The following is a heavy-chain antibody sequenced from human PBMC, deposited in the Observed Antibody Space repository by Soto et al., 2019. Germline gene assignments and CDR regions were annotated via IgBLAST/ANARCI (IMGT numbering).Heavy chain of an antibody. V-gene: IGHV4-39*01. CDR2: IYYSGST. Sequence: SETLSLTCSVSGGSISSSSYFSGWIRQPPGKGLEWIGSIYYSGSTYYNPSLKSRVTVSVDTSKNQFSLKLSSVTAADTAVYYCARHPSDFWFDPWGQGTLVTVS. J-gene: IGHJ5*02. D-gene: IGHD2-21*02. CDR3: ARHPSDFWFDP. CDR1: GGSISSSSYF.